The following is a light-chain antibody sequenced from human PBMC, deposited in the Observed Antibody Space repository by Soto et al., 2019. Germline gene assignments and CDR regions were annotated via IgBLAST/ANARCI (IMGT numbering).Light chain of an antibody. J-gene: IGKJ1*01. CDR1: QTINNN. CDR3: QQYNTWPWT. CDR2: GAS. V-gene: IGKV3-15*01. Sequence: EVVMTQSPATLSVSPGQRATLSCRASQTINNNLAWYQQNPGQAPRLLIYGASTRATGIPATFSGSGSGTEFTLTISSLHSEDFTVYYCQQYNTWPWTFGQGTKVEIK.